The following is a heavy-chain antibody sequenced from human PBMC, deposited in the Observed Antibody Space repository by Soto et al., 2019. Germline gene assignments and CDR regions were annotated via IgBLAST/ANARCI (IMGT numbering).Heavy chain of an antibody. J-gene: IGHJ5*02. Sequence: QVQLVQSGAEVKKPGASVKVSCKASGYTFTSYGISWVRQAPGQGLEWMGWISAYNGNTNYAQKLQGRVTMITDTSTSTAYMELRSLRSDDTAVYYCARVNRRYNWNYGWFDPWGQGTLVTVSS. CDR1: GYTFTSYG. CDR3: ARVNRRYNWNYGWFDP. CDR2: ISAYNGNT. V-gene: IGHV1-18*04. D-gene: IGHD1-7*01.